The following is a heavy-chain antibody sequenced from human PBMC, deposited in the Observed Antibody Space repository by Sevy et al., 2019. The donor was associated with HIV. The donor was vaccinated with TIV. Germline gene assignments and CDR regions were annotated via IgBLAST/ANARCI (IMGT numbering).Heavy chain of an antibody. CDR3: ARDLWGAARPSHFDY. CDR2: ISSSSSTI. CDR1: GFTFSSYS. Sequence: GGSLRLSCAASGFTFSSYSMNWVRQAPGKGLEWVSYISSSSSTIYYADSAKGRFTISRDNAKNSLYLQMNSLRDEDTAVYYCARDLWGAARPSHFDYWGQGTLVTVSS. V-gene: IGHV3-48*02. J-gene: IGHJ4*02. D-gene: IGHD6-6*01.